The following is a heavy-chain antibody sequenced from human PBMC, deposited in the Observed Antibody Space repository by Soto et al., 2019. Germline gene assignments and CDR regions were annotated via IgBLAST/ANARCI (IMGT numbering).Heavy chain of an antibody. D-gene: IGHD3-22*01. J-gene: IGHJ3*01. CDR3: ARVVYFDRSAYGL. CDR2: ISGDSNYI. Sequence: GSLSLSCAASGFSFSGYNMNWVRQAPGKGLEWVSSISGDSNYIYYADSVQGRFTISRDNAKNSVYLQMNSLRAEDTAVYYCARVVYFDRSAYGLWGQGTMVTVSS. V-gene: IGHV3-21*01. CDR1: GFSFSGYN.